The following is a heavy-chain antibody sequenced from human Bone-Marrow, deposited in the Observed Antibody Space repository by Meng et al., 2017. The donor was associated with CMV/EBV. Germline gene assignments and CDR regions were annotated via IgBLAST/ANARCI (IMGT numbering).Heavy chain of an antibody. D-gene: IGHD3-3*01. CDR1: GYTFTSYG. CDR2: INPSSGGT. Sequence: ASVKVSCKASGYTFTSYGISWVRQAPGQGPVWMGWINPSSGGTKNAQKFQGRVTMTRDTSTSTAYMELRRLRSDDTAVYFCARAHPYDFWSGSVWGQGTTVTVSS. J-gene: IGHJ6*02. V-gene: IGHV1-2*02. CDR3: ARAHPYDFWSGSV.